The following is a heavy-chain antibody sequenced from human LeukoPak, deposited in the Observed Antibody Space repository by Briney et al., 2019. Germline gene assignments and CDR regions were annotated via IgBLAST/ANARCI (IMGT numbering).Heavy chain of an antibody. D-gene: IGHD3-9*01. CDR1: GGSISSSNW. J-gene: IGHJ3*02. CDR2: IYHSGST. CDR3: ARDLGLRYFDWLPTHDAFDI. Sequence: SGTLSLTCAASGGSISSSNWWSWVRQPPGKGLEWIGEIYHSGSTNYNPSHKSRVTISVDKSKNQFSLKLSSVTAADTAVYYCARDLGLRYFDWLPTHDAFDIWGQGTMVTVSS. V-gene: IGHV4-4*02.